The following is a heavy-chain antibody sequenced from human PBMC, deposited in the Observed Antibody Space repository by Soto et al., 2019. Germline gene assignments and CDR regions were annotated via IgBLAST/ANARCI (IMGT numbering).Heavy chain of an antibody. CDR3: ARGECSSNYCFTRWALDI. D-gene: IGHD2-2*01. V-gene: IGHV4-34*01. J-gene: IGHJ3*02. CDR1: GGSFSGYY. Sequence: QVQLQQWDAGLLKPSETLSLTCAVYGGSFSGYYWTWIRQIPGKGLEWIGEINHSGSTNYNPSLKSRVSISADTSKKQFSLNLTSVTAADTAVYYCARGECSSNYCFTRWALDIWGQGTVVTVSS. CDR2: INHSGST.